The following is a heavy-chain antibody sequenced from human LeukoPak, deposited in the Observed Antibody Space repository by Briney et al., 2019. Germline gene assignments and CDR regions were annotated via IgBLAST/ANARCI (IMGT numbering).Heavy chain of an antibody. D-gene: IGHD3-22*01. CDR3: ARVSKLLFHDRSGLDY. J-gene: IGHJ4*02. CDR2: ISSSSSYI. Sequence: GGSLRLSCAASGFTFSSYSMNWVRQAPGKGLEWVSSISSSSSYIYYADSVKGRFTISRDNAKNSLYLQMNSLRAEDTAVYYGARVSKLLFHDRSGLDYWGQGTLVTVSS. V-gene: IGHV3-21*01. CDR1: GFTFSSYS.